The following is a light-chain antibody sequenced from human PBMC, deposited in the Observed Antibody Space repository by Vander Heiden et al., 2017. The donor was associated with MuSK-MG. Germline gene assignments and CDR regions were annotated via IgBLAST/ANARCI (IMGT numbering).Light chain of an antibody. CDR2: RQN. V-gene: IGLV3-19*01. CDR3: DSQDIIDNHRI. CDR1: SLRGYY. Sequence: SSELTQDPAVSVALGQTVRITCQGDSLRGYYASWYQQKPAQAHVRVSERQNIRPSVIPARFSGSTSGNTASFTRTGTQAEDEADYYCDSQDIIDNHRILGTGTKVTVL. J-gene: IGLJ1*01.